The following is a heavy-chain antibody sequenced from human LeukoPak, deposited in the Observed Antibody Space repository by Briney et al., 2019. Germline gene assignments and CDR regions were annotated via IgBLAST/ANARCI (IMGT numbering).Heavy chain of an antibody. Sequence: TGGSLRLSCAASGFTFSSYWMSWVRQAPGKGLEWVGRIKSKTDGGTTDYAAPVKGRFTISRDDSKNTLYLQMNSLRAEDTAVYYCAKDDNYIRFLSWGQGTLVTVSS. CDR2: IKSKTDGGTT. CDR3: AKDDNYIRFLS. CDR1: GFTFSSYW. D-gene: IGHD3-16*01. J-gene: IGHJ5*02. V-gene: IGHV3-15*01.